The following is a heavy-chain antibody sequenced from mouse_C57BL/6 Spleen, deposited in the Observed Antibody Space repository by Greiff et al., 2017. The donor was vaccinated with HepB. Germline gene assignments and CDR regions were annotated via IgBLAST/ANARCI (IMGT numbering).Heavy chain of an antibody. CDR2: ISSGGDYI. J-gene: IGHJ4*01. V-gene: IGHV5-9-1*02. CDR3: TREGGDYASYYAMDY. D-gene: IGHD2-4*01. Sequence: DVMLVESGEGLVKPGGSLKLSCAASGFTFSSYAMSWVRQTPEKRLEWVAYISSGGDYIYYADTVKGRFTISRDNARNTLYLQMSSLKSEDTAMYYCTREGGDYASYYAMDYWGQGTSVTVSS. CDR1: GFTFSSYA.